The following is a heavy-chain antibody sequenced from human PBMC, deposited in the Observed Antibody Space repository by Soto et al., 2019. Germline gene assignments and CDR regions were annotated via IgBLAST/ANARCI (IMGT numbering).Heavy chain of an antibody. V-gene: IGHV3-33*01. Sequence: GGSLRLSCAASGFTFSSYGMHWVRQAPGKGLEWVAVIWYDGSNKYYADSVKGRFTMSRANSKNTLYLQMNSLRAEDTAVYYCARYPSIAVAGTLHAFDIWGQGTMVTVSS. J-gene: IGHJ3*02. CDR2: IWYDGSNK. D-gene: IGHD6-19*01. CDR1: GFTFSSYG. CDR3: ARYPSIAVAGTLHAFDI.